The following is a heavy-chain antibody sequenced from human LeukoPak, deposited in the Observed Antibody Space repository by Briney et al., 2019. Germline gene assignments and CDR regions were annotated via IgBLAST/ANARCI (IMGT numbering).Heavy chain of an antibody. V-gene: IGHV4-39*01. J-gene: IGHJ3*02. CDR1: GGSISSSSYY. CDR2: IYYSGST. Sequence: SETLSLTCTVSGGSISSSSYYWGWIRQPPGKGLEWIGRIYYSGSTYYNPSLKSRVTISVDTSKNQFSLKLSSVTAADTAVYYCARPLAVAAITGAFDIWGQGTMVTVSS. CDR3: ARPLAVAAITGAFDI. D-gene: IGHD6-19*01.